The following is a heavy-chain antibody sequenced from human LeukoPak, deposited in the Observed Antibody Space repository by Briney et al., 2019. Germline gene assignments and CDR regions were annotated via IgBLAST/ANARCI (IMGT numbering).Heavy chain of an antibody. V-gene: IGHV4-34*01. CDR1: GGFSNDYY. CDR2: IQPTGRT. J-gene: IGHJ6*03. D-gene: IGHD5/OR15-5a*01. Sequence: SETLSLTCSVSGGFSNDYYWTWIRQSPGKGLEWVGGIQPTGRTHYKPSLKSRVTISVDTSKKQFSLKLTSVTAADTPAYYCARGVQVRGGSTFVYQCYYIDGWGRGTTVTVSS. CDR3: ARGVQVRGGSTFVYQCYYIDG.